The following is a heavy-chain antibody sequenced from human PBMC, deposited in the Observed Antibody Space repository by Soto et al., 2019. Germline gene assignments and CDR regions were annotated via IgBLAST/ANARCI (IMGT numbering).Heavy chain of an antibody. J-gene: IGHJ6*02. V-gene: IGHV5-10-1*01. D-gene: IGHD6-19*01. CDR1: GYSFTSYW. CDR2: IDPSDSYT. CDR3: ARDPGSLVAGYYYYYGMDV. Sequence: LKISCKGSGYSFTSYWISWVRQMPGKGLEWMGRIDPSDSYTNYSPSFQGHVTISADKSISTAYLQWSSLKASDTAMYYCARDPGSLVAGYYYYYGMDVWGQGTTVTVSS.